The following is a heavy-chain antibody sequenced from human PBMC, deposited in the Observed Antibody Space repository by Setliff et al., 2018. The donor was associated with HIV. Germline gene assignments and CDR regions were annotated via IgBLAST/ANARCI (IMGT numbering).Heavy chain of an antibody. Sequence: ASVKVSCKASGYTFTGYYIHWVRQAPGQGLQWMGRINPNIGSTNYAQNFQGRATMTRDTSVNTSFMELSNLRSDDTAVYYFARDYRTTDILASGYMDVWGKGTTVTVSS. CDR2: INPNIGST. J-gene: IGHJ6*03. D-gene: IGHD3-9*01. CDR1: GYTFTGYY. CDR3: ARDYRTTDILASGYMDV. V-gene: IGHV1-2*06.